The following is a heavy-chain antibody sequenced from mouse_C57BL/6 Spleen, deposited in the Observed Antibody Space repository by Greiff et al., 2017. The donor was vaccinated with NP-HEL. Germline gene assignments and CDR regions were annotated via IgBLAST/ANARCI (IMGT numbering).Heavy chain of an antibody. Sequence: VQLQQSGAELVKPGASVKISCKASGYAFSSYWMNWVKQRPGKGLEWIGQIYPGDGDTNYNGKFKGKATLTADKSSSTAYMQLSSLTSEDSAVYFCARGGSSYWYFDVWGTRTTVTVSS. CDR1: GYAFSSYW. CDR2: IYPGDGDT. D-gene: IGHD1-1*01. V-gene: IGHV1-80*01. J-gene: IGHJ1*03. CDR3: ARGGSSYWYFDV.